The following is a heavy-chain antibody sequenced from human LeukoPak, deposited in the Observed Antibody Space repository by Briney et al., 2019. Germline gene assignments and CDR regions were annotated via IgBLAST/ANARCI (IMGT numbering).Heavy chain of an antibody. CDR3: ARGVDYGDPLHFDY. CDR2: IYYSGST. J-gene: IGHJ4*02. Sequence: SETLSLTCAVYGGSFSSYYWSWIRQPPGKGLEWIGYIYYSGSTNYNPSLKSRVTISVDTSKNQFSLKLSSVTAADTAVYYCARGVDYGDPLHFDYWGQGTLVTVSS. V-gene: IGHV4-59*01. CDR1: GGSFSSYY. D-gene: IGHD4-17*01.